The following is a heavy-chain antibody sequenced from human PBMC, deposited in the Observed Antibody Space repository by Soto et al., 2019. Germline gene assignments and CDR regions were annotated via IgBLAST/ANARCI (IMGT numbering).Heavy chain of an antibody. CDR2: IWYDGSNK. CDR3: AREGAYCSGGSCYSNYYGMDV. V-gene: IGHV3-33*01. D-gene: IGHD2-15*01. CDR1: GFTFSSYG. Sequence: GGSLRLSCAASGFTFSSYGMHWVRQAPGKGLEWVAVIWYDGSNKYYADSVKGRFTISRDNSKNTLYLQMNSLRAEDTAVYYCAREGAYCSGGSCYSNYYGMDVWGQGTTVTVSS. J-gene: IGHJ6*02.